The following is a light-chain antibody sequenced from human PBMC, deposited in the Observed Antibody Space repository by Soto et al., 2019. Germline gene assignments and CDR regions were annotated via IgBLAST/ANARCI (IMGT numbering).Light chain of an antibody. CDR1: QSVSSSY. CDR2: DAS. Sequence: EIVLTQSPGTLSLSPGERATLSCRASQSVSSSYLAWYQQKPGQAPRLLISDASNRATGIPARFSGSGSGTDFTLTISGLEPEDFAVYYCQQYGSSPLISFGQGTRLEI. V-gene: IGKV3-20*01. CDR3: QQYGSSPLIS. J-gene: IGKJ5*01.